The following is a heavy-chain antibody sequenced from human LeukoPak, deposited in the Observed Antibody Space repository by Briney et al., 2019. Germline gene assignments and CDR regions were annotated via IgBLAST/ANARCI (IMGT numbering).Heavy chain of an antibody. CDR2: IYYSGST. V-gene: IGHV4-39*01. D-gene: IGHD6-13*01. J-gene: IGHJ4*02. Sequence: SETLSLTCTVSGGSISSSSYYWGWIRQPPGKGLEWIGSIYYSGSTYYNPSLKSRVTISVDTSKNQFSLKLSSVTAADTAVYYCARIRRQQLVQGIWFDYWGQGTLVTVSS. CDR3: ARIRRQQLVQGIWFDY. CDR1: GGSISSSSYY.